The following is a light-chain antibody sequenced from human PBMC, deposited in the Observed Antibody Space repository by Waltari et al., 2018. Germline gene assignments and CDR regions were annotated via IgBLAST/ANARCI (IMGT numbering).Light chain of an antibody. V-gene: IGLV3-21*02. CDR3: QVWDFGRDHLL. J-gene: IGLJ2*01. CDR1: NSGSYT. CDR2: DNI. Sequence: SYVLTQPPSLSVAPGQPSRITCGGNNSGSYTFHWYQQKPGQAPLLVLFDNIERPSGISERFSGSNAGNTATLTISRVEVGDEADYYCQVWDFGRDHLLFGGGTKLTVL.